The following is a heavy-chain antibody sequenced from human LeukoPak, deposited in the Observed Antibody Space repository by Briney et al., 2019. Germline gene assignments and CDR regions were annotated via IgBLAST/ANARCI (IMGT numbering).Heavy chain of an antibody. D-gene: IGHD6-25*01. V-gene: IGHV3-7*01. CDR2: IKRDGSEK. J-gene: IGHJ6*02. CDR3: VRDRNDPWYSSGWHYGMDV. Sequence: QPGGSLRLSCAASGFTFSSCWMSWVRQAPGKGLEWVANIKRDGSEKYYVDSVKGRFTISRDNAKNSLYLQMNSLRAEDTAVYYCVRDRNDPWYSSGWHYGMDVWGQGTTVTVSS. CDR1: GFTFSSCW.